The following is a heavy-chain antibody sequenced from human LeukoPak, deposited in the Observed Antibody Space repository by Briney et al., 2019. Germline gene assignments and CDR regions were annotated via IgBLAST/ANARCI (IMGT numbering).Heavy chain of an antibody. V-gene: IGHV4-59*05. J-gene: IGHJ6*03. CDR1: GGSISSYY. Sequence: PSETLSLTCTVSGGSISSYYWSWIRQPPGKGLEWIGSIYYSGTTYYNPSLKSRATISVDTSKNQFSLKVSSVTAADTAVYYCARLRDYYYMDVWGKGTTVTVSS. CDR2: IYYSGTT. CDR3: ARLRDYYYMDV. D-gene: IGHD2-15*01.